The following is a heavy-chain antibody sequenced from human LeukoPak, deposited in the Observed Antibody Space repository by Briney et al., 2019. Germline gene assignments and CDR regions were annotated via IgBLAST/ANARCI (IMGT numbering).Heavy chain of an antibody. CDR3: ARGMIVVSNEAFDT. Sequence: SVKVSCKASGGTFSSYAISWVRQAPGQGLEWMGGIIPIFGTANYAQKFQGRVTITTDESTSTAYMELSSLRSEDTAVYYCARGMIVVSNEAFDTWGQGTMVTVSS. CDR2: IIPIFGTA. D-gene: IGHD3-22*01. CDR1: GGTFSSYA. V-gene: IGHV1-69*05. J-gene: IGHJ3*02.